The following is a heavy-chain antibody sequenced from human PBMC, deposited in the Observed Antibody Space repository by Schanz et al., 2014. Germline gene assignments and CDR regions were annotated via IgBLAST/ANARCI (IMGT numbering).Heavy chain of an antibody. CDR2: ISFSGNTI. CDR3: ATEGPRGTRHPINYYYAMDN. D-gene: IGHD6-6*01. J-gene: IGHJ6*02. CDR1: GLIFSTYT. V-gene: IGHV3-48*01. Sequence: EVQLVDSGGGLVRPGGSLRLSCTTSGLIFSTYTLNWVRQAPGKGLEWISYISFSGNTIYYADSVKGRFTISRDNAKNSVFLQMNRLRAEDAAVYYCATEGPRGTRHPINYYYAMDNWGQGTKVTV.